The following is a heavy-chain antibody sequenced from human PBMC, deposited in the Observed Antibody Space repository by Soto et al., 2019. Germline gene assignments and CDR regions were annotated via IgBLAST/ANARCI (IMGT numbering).Heavy chain of an antibody. CDR2: INAGNGNT. V-gene: IGHV1-3*01. CDR3: ASYDYVWGSYRYGAFDI. CDR1: GYTFTSYA. Sequence: ASVKVSCKASGYTFTSYAMHWVRQAPGQRLEWMGWINAGNGNTKYSQKFQGRVTITRDTSASTAYMELSSLRSEDTAVYYRASYDYVWGSYRYGAFDIWGQGTRGTVSS. D-gene: IGHD3-16*02. J-gene: IGHJ3*02.